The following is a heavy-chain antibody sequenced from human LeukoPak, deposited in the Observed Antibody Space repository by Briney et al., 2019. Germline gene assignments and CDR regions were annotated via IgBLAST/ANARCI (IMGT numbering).Heavy chain of an antibody. CDR3: ARSSYLYSYSTN. Sequence: ASVKVSCKASGGTFSSYAISWGRQAPGQGLEWMGGIIPIFGTANYAQKLQGRVTMTTDTSTSTAYMELRSLRSDDTAVYYCARSSYLYSYSTNWGQGTLVTVSS. CDR1: GGTFSSYA. V-gene: IGHV1-69*05. CDR2: IIPIFGTA. J-gene: IGHJ4*02. D-gene: IGHD5-18*01.